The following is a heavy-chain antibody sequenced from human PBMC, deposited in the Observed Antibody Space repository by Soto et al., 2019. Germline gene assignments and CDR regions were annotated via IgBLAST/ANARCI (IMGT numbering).Heavy chain of an antibody. CDR1: GDSLTRNY. CDR2: IHNGRTT. Sequence: SETLSLTCTVSGDSLTRNYWSGIRQSPGKGLEWLAFIHNGRTTNYNPSLVGRVSISVDTSKSQLSLNLNSVTAADTAVYYCARTLSGGFDYWGQGTLVTVSS. CDR3: ARTLSGGFDY. V-gene: IGHV4-59*01. J-gene: IGHJ4*02.